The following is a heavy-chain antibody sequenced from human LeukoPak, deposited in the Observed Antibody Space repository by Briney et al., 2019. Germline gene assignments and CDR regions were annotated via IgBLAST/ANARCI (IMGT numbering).Heavy chain of an antibody. J-gene: IGHJ4*02. CDR2: IYYSGST. D-gene: IGHD5-24*01. CDR1: GGSISSYY. V-gene: IGHV4-59*04. CDR3: AREWKDGYNYERFDY. Sequence: SETLSLTCTVSGGSISSYYWSWIRQPPGKGLEWIGYIYYSGSTYYNPSLKSRVTISVDTSKNQFSLKLSSVTAADTAVYYCAREWKDGYNYERFDYWGQGTLVTVSS.